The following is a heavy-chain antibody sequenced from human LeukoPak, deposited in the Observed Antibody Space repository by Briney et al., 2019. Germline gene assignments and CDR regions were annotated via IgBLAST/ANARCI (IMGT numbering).Heavy chain of an antibody. CDR2: IRYDGSNK. Sequence: PGGSLRLSCAPSGFTFSSYGMHWVPQAPGKGLEWVAFIRYDGSNKYYADSVKGRFTISRDNSKNTLYLQMNSLRAEDTAVYYCAKLGGYSGYDPCIAAAGYFDYWGQGTLVTVSS. J-gene: IGHJ4*02. CDR1: GFTFSSYG. CDR3: AKLGGYSGYDPCIAAAGYFDY. D-gene: IGHD5-12*01. V-gene: IGHV3-30*02.